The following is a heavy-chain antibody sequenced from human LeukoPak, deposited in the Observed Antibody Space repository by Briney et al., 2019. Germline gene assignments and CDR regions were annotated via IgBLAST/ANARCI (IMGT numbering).Heavy chain of an antibody. CDR3: AKGHNVPATARGFDP. D-gene: IGHD2-2*01. Sequence: GGSLRLSCAASGFTFSSYWMHWVRQAPEKGLVWVSRINSDGSSTTYADSVKGRFTISRDNSKNTLYLQMNSLRAEDTAVYYCAKGHNVPATARGFDPWGQGTLVTVSS. CDR2: INSDGSST. V-gene: IGHV3-74*01. CDR1: GFTFSSYW. J-gene: IGHJ5*02.